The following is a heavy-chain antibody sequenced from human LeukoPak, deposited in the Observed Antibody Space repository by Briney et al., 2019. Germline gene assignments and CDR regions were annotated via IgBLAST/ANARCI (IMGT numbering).Heavy chain of an antibody. CDR1: GFTVSSNY. V-gene: IGHV3-21*01. Sequence: PGGSLRLSCAASGFTVSSNYMSWVRQAPGKGLEWVSSISSSSSYIYYADSVKGRFTISRDNAKNSLYLQMNSLRAEDTAVYYCARDHCSGGSCYSLGAFDIWGQGTMVTVSS. CDR2: ISSSSSYI. D-gene: IGHD2-15*01. CDR3: ARDHCSGGSCYSLGAFDI. J-gene: IGHJ3*02.